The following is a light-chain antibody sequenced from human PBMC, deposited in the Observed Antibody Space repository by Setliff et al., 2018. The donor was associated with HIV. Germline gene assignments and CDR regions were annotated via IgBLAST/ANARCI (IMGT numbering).Light chain of an antibody. J-gene: IGLJ1*01. Sequence: SALTQPRSVSGSPGRSVTISCTGTSSDVGGYDYVSWIQQQPGKAPKLMIYDVTRRPSGVPDRFSGSRSGNTASLTISGLQADDEAYYYCCSYAARQTSYVFGTGTKVTVL. CDR1: SSDVGGYDY. CDR3: CSYAARQTSYV. V-gene: IGLV2-11*01. CDR2: DVT.